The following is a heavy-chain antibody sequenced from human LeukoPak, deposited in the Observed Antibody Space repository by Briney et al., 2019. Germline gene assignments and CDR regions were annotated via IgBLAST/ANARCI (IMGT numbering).Heavy chain of an antibody. CDR2: INHSGST. CDR3: ARLFTIFGVVLSKFDP. V-gene: IGHV4-34*01. D-gene: IGHD3-3*01. Sequence: SETLSLTCAVYGGSFSGYYWSWIRQPPRKGLEWIGEINHSGSTNYNPSLKSRVTISVDTSKNQFSLKLSSVTAADTAVYYCARLFTIFGVVLSKFDPWGQGTLVTVSS. J-gene: IGHJ5*02. CDR1: GGSFSGYY.